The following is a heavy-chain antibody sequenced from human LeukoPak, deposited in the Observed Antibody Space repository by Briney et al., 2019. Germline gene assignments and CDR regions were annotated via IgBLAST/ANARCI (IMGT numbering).Heavy chain of an antibody. CDR3: ARGIGTSYDSSRDAFDI. CDR1: GGSISSYY. D-gene: IGHD3-22*01. CDR2: IYSPGANY. Sequence: SETLSLTCTVSGGSISSYYWSWIRQPAGKGLEWIGRIYSPGANYNYNPSLKSRVTISIDTSKNQFSLKLTSVTAADTAVYYCARGIGTSYDSSRDAFDIWGQGTMVTVSS. V-gene: IGHV4-4*07. J-gene: IGHJ3*02.